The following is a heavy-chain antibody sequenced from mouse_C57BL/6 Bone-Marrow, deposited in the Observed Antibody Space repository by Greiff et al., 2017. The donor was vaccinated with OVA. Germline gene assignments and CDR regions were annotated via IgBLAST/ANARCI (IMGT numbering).Heavy chain of an antibody. CDR1: GFTFSDYY. D-gene: IGHD1-1*01. CDR3: AREDYYRSRDY. CDR2: INYDGSST. V-gene: IGHV5-16*01. Sequence: EVQVVESEGGLVQPGSSMKLSCTASGFTFSDYYMAWVRQVPEKGLEWVANINYDGSSTYYLDSLKSRFIISRDNAKNILYLQMSSLKSEDTATYYRAREDYYRSRDYWGQGTTLTVS. J-gene: IGHJ2*01.